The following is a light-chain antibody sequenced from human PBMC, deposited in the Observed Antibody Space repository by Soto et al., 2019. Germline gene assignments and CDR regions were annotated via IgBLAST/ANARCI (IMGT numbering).Light chain of an antibody. V-gene: IGKV3-15*01. CDR3: QQYYNWPIT. CDR2: GAS. CDR1: QSVSSN. Sequence: IVLTQSPATLSVSPGERATLSCRASQSVSSNLAWYQQKPGQAPRLLIYGASTRATGIPARFSGSGSGTELTLTISSLQSEDFAVYYCQQYYNWPITFGQGTRLEIK. J-gene: IGKJ5*01.